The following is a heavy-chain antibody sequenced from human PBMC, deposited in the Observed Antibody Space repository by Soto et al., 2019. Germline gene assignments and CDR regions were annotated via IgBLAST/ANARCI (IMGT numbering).Heavy chain of an antibody. CDR1: GGSFSGYY. Sequence: QVQLQQWGAGLLKPSETLSLTCAVYGGSFSGYYWSWIRQPPGKGLEWIGEINHSGSTNYNPSLKSRVTISVDTSKNQFSLKLSSVTAADTAVYYCARGSRLLWFGESPQKKHIDYWGQGTLVTVSS. CDR2: INHSGST. D-gene: IGHD3-10*01. V-gene: IGHV4-34*01. J-gene: IGHJ4*02. CDR3: ARGSRLLWFGESPQKKHIDY.